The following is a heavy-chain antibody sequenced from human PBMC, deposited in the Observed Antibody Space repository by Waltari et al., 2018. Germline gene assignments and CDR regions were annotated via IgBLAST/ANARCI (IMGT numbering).Heavy chain of an antibody. V-gene: IGHV4-39*07. CDR1: AGSFTSRRYS. D-gene: IGHD4-17*01. Sequence: QLQPQDSGTGLVKPSVTLSLTCIVSAGSFTSRRYSLGCTRPPPGKGLEWIGSIYYSGSTYYNPSLKSRVTISVDTSKNQFSLKLSSVTAADTAVYYCARDWFVHGDYDFAFDIWGQGTMVTVSS. CDR3: ARDWFVHGDYDFAFDI. J-gene: IGHJ3*02. CDR2: IYYSGST.